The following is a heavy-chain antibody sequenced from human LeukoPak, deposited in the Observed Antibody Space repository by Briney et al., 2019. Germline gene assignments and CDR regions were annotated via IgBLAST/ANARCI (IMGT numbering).Heavy chain of an antibody. D-gene: IGHD3/OR15-3a*01. CDR3: ASVGLGFDY. CDR1: GGTFSSYA. V-gene: IGHV1-69*04. Sequence: ASVKVSCKASGGTFSSYAISWMRQAPGQGLEWMGRIIPILGIANYAQKFQGRVTITADKSTSTAYMELSSLRSEDTAVYYCASVGLGFDYWGQGTLVTVSS. CDR2: IIPILGIA. J-gene: IGHJ4*02.